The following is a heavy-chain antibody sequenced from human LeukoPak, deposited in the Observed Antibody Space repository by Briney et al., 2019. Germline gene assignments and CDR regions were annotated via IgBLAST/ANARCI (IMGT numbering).Heavy chain of an antibody. J-gene: IGHJ6*03. CDR2: VCHSGNT. CDR3: ARESGSRTEHRMDV. Sequence: SETLSLTCAVSGYSMNSDSCWGWIRQPPGKGLEWIGSVCHSGNTYYNPSLKSRVIISIDTSKNQFSLKVRSVTAADTAVYSCARESGSRTEHRMDVWGKGTTVTVSS. D-gene: IGHD3-10*01. CDR1: GYSMNSDSC. V-gene: IGHV4-38-2*01.